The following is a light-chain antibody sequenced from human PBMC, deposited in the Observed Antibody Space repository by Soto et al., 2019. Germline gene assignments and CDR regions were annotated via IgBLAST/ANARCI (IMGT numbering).Light chain of an antibody. CDR2: DVS. CDR1: SSDVGGYNY. J-gene: IGLJ2*01. V-gene: IGLV2-11*01. CDR3: CSYAGSYTFVV. Sequence: QSALTQPRSVSGSPGQSVTISCTGTSSDVGGYNYVSWYQQHPGKAPKLMIYDVSKRPSGVPDRFSCSKSGNTASLTISWRQADDEADDYCCSYAGSYTFVVFGGGTKLTVL.